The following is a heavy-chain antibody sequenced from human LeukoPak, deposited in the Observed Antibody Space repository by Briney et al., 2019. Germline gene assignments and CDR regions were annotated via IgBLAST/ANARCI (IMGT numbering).Heavy chain of an antibody. V-gene: IGHV1-2*02. D-gene: IGHD2-2*01. CDR3: AREANYCSSTSCPLFGY. CDR2: INPNSGGT. CDR1: GYTFTGYY. Sequence: ASVKVSCKASGYTFTGYYMHWVRQAPGQGLEWMGWINPNSGGTNYAQKFQGRVTMTRDTSISTAYMELSRLRSDDTAVYYCAREANYCSSTSCPLFGYWGQGTLVTVSS. J-gene: IGHJ4*02.